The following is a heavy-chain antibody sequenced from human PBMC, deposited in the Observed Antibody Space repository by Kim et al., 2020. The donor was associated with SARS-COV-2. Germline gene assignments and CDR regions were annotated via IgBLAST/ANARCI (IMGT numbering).Heavy chain of an antibody. CDR3: ALGGGGSYSTSHYYYGMDV. Sequence: GGSLRLSCAASGFTFSSYWMHWVRQAPGKGLVWVSRINSDGSSTSYADSVKGRFTISRDNAKNTLYLQMNSLRAEDTAVYYCALGGGGSYSTSHYYYGMDVWGQGTTVTVSS. V-gene: IGHV3-74*01. CDR2: INSDGSST. D-gene: IGHD1-26*01. CDR1: GFTFSSYW. J-gene: IGHJ6*02.